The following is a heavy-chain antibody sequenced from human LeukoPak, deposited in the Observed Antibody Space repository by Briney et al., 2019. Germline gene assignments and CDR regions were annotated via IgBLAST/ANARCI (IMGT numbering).Heavy chain of an antibody. CDR2: IYSGGST. V-gene: IGHV3-66*01. CDR1: GFTFSNAW. D-gene: IGHD1-26*01. CDR3: AGRGFSGRLYYFDY. J-gene: IGHJ4*02. Sequence: GGSLRLSCAASGFTFSNAWMSWVRQAPGKGLEWVSVIYSGGSTYYADSVKGRFTISRDNSKNTLYLQMNSLRAEDTAVYYCAGRGFSGRLYYFDYWGQGTLVTVSS.